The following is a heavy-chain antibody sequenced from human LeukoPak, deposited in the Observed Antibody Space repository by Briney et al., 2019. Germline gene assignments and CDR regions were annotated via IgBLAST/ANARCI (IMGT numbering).Heavy chain of an antibody. J-gene: IGHJ3*02. CDR3: ASLFDYCSSTSCAAFDI. CDR1: GGSISSSSYY. V-gene: IGHV4-39*01. CDR2: IYYSGST. Sequence: PSETLSLTCTVSGGSISSSSYYWGWIRQPPGKGLEWIGSIYYSGSTYYNPSLKSRVTISVDTSKNQFSLKLSSVTAADTAVYYCASLFDYCSSTSCAAFDIWGQGTMVTASS. D-gene: IGHD2-2*01.